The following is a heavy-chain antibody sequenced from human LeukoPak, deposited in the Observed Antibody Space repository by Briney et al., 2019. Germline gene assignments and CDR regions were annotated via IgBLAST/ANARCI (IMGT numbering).Heavy chain of an antibody. CDR1: GYSFTTYW. CDR2: IYPADSTA. D-gene: IGHD1-26*01. J-gene: IGHJ5*02. CDR3: ARHSIVGATTSAFDP. V-gene: IGHV5-51*01. Sequence: GESLKISCKASGYSFTTYWIGWVRQVPGKGLEWVGIIYPADSTAKYSPSFQGQVTISVDKSISTAYLQWSRLEASDTAMYYCARHSIVGATTSAFDPWGLGTLVTVSS.